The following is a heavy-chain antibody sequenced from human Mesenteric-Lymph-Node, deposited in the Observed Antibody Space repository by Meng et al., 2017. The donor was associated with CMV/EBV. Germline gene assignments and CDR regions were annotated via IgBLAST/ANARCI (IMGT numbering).Heavy chain of an antibody. J-gene: IGHJ4*02. V-gene: IGHV1-46*01. CDR1: YTFSSYY. D-gene: IGHD6-19*01. CDR3: ARDLIDKGSSGWPVGFDY. Sequence: YTFSSYYISWVRQAPGRGLEWMGIINPSGGSTSYAQKCQGRVTMTRDTSTITVYMELSSLRSEDTAVYYCARDLIDKGSSGWPVGFDYWGQGTLVTVSS. CDR2: INPSGGST.